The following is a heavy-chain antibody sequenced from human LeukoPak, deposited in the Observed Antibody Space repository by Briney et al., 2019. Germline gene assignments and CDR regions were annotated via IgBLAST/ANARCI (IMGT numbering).Heavy chain of an antibody. V-gene: IGHV3-21*01. CDR2: ISSSSSYI. CDR3: ARETSSSEDY. D-gene: IGHD6-13*01. Sequence: PGGSLRLSCTASGFTFSNDWMTWVRQAPGKGLEWVSSISSSSSYIYYADSVKGRFTISRDNAKNSLYLQMNSLRAEDTAVYYCARETSSSEDYWGQGTLVTVSS. CDR1: GFTFSNDW. J-gene: IGHJ4*02.